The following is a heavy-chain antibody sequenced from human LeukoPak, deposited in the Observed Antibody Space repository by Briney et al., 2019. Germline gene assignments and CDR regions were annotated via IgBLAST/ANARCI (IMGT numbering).Heavy chain of an antibody. CDR3: AKEGWNDYYFDY. CDR2: IYTSGTT. CDR1: GGSISSYY. Sequence: SETLSLTCTVSGGSISSYYWSWIRQPAGKGLEWIGRIYTSGTTNYNPSLKSRVTISVDTSKNQVSLKLSSVTAADTAVYYCAKEGWNDYYFDYWGQGTLVTVSS. J-gene: IGHJ4*02. V-gene: IGHV4-4*07. D-gene: IGHD1-1*01.